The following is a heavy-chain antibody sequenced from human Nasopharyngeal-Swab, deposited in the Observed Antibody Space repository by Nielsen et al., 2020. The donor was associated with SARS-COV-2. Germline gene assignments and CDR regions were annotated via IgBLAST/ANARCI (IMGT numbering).Heavy chain of an antibody. CDR3: ARDDDSSGDYPFGY. V-gene: IGHV4-59*01. D-gene: IGHD3-22*01. J-gene: IGHJ4*02. Sequence: WIRQPPGKGLEWIGYIYYSGSTNYNPSLKSRVTISVDTSKNQFSLKLSSVTAADTAVYYCARDDDSSGDYPFGYWGQGTLVTVSS. CDR2: IYYSGST.